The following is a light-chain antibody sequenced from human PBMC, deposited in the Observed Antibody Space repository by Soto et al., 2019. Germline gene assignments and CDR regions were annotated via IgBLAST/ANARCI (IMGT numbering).Light chain of an antibody. V-gene: IGLV9-49*01. CDR2: VGTGGIVG. CDR1: SAYSNYK. Sequence: QSSAYSNYKVDWYQQRPGKGPRFVMRVGTGGIVGSKGDGIPDRFSVLASGLNRYLTIENIQEEDESDYHCGADHGSGSNFVYVFGTGTKVTVL. CDR3: GADHGSGSNFVYV. J-gene: IGLJ1*01.